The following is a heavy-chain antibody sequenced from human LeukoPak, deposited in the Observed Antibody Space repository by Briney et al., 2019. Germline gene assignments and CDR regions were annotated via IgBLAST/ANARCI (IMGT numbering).Heavy chain of an antibody. CDR2: INPNSGGT. J-gene: IGHJ4*02. CDR1: GYTFTGYY. CDR3: ARDQSDPIVGATLTLGY. Sequence: SVKVSCKASGYTFTGYYMHWVRQAPGQGLEGMGWINPNSGGTNYAQKFQGRVTMTRDTSTSTAYMELSRLRSYDTAVYYCARDQSDPIVGATLTLGYWGQGTLVTVPS. D-gene: IGHD1-26*01. V-gene: IGHV1-2*02.